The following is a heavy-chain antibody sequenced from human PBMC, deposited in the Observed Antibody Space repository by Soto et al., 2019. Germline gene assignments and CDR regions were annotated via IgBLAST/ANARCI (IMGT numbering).Heavy chain of an antibody. J-gene: IGHJ6*02. CDR2: IIPIFGTA. V-gene: IGHV1-69*13. CDR1: GGTFSSYA. CDR3: ARGGSGSYYYYYGMDV. D-gene: IGHD1-26*01. Sequence: SVKVSCKASGGTFSSYAISWVRQAPGQGLEWMGGIIPIFGTANYAQKFQGRVTITADESTSTAYMELSSLRSEDTAVYYCARGGSGSYYYYYGMDVWGQGTTVTVSS.